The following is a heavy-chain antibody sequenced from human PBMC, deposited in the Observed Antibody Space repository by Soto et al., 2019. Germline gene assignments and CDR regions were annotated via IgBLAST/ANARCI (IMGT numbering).Heavy chain of an antibody. CDR3: AKDFNTVATISIDYFDY. D-gene: IGHD5-12*01. Sequence: GGSLRLSCAASGFTFSSYGMHWVRQAPGKGLEWVAVISYDGSNKYYADSVKGRFTISRDNSKNTLYLQMNSLRAEDTAVYYCAKDFNTVATISIDYFDYWGQGTLVTVSS. J-gene: IGHJ4*02. CDR1: GFTFSSYG. CDR2: ISYDGSNK. V-gene: IGHV3-30*18.